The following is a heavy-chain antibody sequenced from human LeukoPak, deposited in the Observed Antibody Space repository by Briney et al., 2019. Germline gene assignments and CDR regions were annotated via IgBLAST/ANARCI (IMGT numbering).Heavy chain of an antibody. J-gene: IGHJ4*02. CDR1: GFTFSSYE. CDR3: ARENYDSSGYFFDY. V-gene: IGHV3-21*01. D-gene: IGHD3-22*01. Sequence: GGSLRLSCAASGFTFSSYEMNWVRQAPGKGLEWVSSISSSSSYIYYADSVKGRFTISRDNAKNSLYLQMNSLRAEDTAVYYCARENYDSSGYFFDYWGQGTLVTVSS. CDR2: ISSSSSYI.